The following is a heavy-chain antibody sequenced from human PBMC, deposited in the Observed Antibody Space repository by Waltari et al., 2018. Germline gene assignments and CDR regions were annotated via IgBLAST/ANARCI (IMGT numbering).Heavy chain of an antibody. Sequence: QVQLVQSGAEVKKPGSSVKVSCKASGGTFSSYAISWVRQAPGQGLEWMGGIIPIFGTANYAQKFQGRVTITADESTSTAYMELGSLRSEDTAVYYCAREYYDSSGYYLNWFDPWGQGTLVTVSS. V-gene: IGHV1-69*01. CDR3: AREYYDSSGYYLNWFDP. D-gene: IGHD3-22*01. CDR1: GGTFSSYA. CDR2: IIPIFGTA. J-gene: IGHJ5*02.